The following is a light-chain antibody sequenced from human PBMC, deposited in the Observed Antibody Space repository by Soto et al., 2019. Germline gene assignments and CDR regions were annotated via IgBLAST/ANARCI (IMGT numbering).Light chain of an antibody. Sequence: DFQMTQSPSSVSASVGDSVTITCRASRGISTWLAWYQQKPGKAPELLIQTASSVQSGVPSSFSGSGSGTDFTLTISSLQPEDSAIYYCQQTNGPFTFGPGTKVEVK. CDR3: QQTNGPFT. V-gene: IGKV1-12*01. CDR2: TAS. CDR1: RGISTW. J-gene: IGKJ3*01.